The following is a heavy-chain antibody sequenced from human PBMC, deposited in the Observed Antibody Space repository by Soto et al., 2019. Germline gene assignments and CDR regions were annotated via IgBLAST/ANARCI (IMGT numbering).Heavy chain of an antibody. CDR1: GGSISSSSYY. Sequence: PSETLSLTCTVSGGSISSSSYYWGWIRQPPGKGLEWIGSIYYSGSTYYNPSLRSRVTISVDTSKNQFSLKLSSVTAADTAVYYCARSDYDSSGYYPFDPWGQGTLVTVSS. CDR3: ARSDYDSSGYYPFDP. J-gene: IGHJ5*02. CDR2: IYYSGST. D-gene: IGHD3-22*01. V-gene: IGHV4-39*01.